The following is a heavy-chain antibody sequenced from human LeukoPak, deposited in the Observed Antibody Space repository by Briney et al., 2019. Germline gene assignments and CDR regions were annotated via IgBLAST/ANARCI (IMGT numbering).Heavy chain of an antibody. CDR2: IYYSGST. V-gene: IGHV4-59*01. J-gene: IGHJ4*02. CDR3: ARARYGDYVDY. D-gene: IGHD4-17*01. Sequence: PSETLSLTCTVSGGSINNYYWSWIRQPPGKGLEWIGYIYYSGSTNYNPSLRGRVTMSVDTSKNQFSLKLSSVTAADTAVYYCARARYGDYVDYWGQGTLVTVSS. CDR1: GGSINNYY.